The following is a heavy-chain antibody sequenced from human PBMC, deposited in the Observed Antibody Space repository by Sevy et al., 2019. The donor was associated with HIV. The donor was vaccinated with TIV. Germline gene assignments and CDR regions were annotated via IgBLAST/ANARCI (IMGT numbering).Heavy chain of an antibody. CDR2: ISGSGGST. J-gene: IGHJ1*01. CDR3: AKMRGIAVAGTPYFQH. Sequence: GESLKISCAASGFTFSSYAMSWVRQAPGKGLEWVSAISGSGGSTYYADSVKGRFTISRDNSKNTLYLQMNSLRAEDTAVYYCAKMRGIAVAGTPYFQHWGQGTLVTVSS. CDR1: GFTFSSYA. D-gene: IGHD6-19*01. V-gene: IGHV3-23*01.